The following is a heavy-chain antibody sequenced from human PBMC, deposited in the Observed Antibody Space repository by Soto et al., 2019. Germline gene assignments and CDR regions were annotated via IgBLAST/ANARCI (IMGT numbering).Heavy chain of an antibody. CDR2: MNPNSGNT. CDR3: ARYLAARQYYYYGMDV. D-gene: IGHD6-6*01. Sequence: ASVKVSCKASGYTFTMYDINGVVQAALRGLDWMGWMNPNSGNTGYAQKFQGRVTMTRNTSISTAYMELSSLRSEDTAVYYCARYLAARQYYYYGMDVWGQGTTVTVSS. V-gene: IGHV1-8*01. CDR1: GYTFTMYD. J-gene: IGHJ6*02.